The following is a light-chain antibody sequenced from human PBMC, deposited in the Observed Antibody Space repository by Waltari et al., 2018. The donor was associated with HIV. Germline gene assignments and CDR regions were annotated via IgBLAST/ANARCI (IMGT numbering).Light chain of an antibody. CDR2: LGS. V-gene: IGKV2-28*01. Sequence: DVVMTQSPLSLPVTPGEPASISCRSSQSLLHSNGYNYLDWYLQKPGQSPQLLIYLGSNRASGVPDRFSGSGSGTDFTLEIGRVEAEDVGVYYCMQALQTPRTFGQGTKLEIK. J-gene: IGKJ2*01. CDR3: MQALQTPRT. CDR1: QSLLHSNGYNY.